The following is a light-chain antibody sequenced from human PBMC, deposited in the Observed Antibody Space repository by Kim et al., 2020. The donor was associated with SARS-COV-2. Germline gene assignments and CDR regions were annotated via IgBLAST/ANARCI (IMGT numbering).Light chain of an antibody. CDR2: GKN. V-gene: IGLV3-19*01. J-gene: IGLJ2*01. CDR1: SLRSYY. Sequence: VSSGQTVRSTCQGASLRSYYATWYQQKPGQAPILVIYGKNSRPSGIPDRFSGSSSGNTASLTITGTQAGDEADYYCNSRDSNDNVVFGGGTQLTVL. CDR3: NSRDSNDNVV.